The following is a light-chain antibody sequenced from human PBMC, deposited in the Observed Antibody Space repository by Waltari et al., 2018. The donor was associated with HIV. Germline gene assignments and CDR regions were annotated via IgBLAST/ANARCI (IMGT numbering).Light chain of an antibody. J-gene: IGLJ3*02. CDR2: RDN. V-gene: IGLV1-47*01. Sequence: QSVLTQPPSASGTPGQRVTISCSGTTSTVGSTFVSWYQQLPGTAPKLLIYRDNQRPSGVPARFSVSKSGASVSLAISGLRSEDEGDYYCAGWDDSLSGVVFGGGTKLTVL. CDR1: TSTVGSTF. CDR3: AGWDDSLSGVV.